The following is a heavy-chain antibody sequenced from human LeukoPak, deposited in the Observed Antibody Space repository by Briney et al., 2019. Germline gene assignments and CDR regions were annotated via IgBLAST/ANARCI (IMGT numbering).Heavy chain of an antibody. Sequence: SETLSLTCAGYGGSFSGYYWSWIRQPPGKGVEWIGEINHSGSTNYNPCLKSRVTISVDTSKNQFSLKLSSVTAADTAVYYCARANQLLYGPDAFDIWGQGTMVTVSS. J-gene: IGHJ3*02. D-gene: IGHD2-2*02. CDR3: ARANQLLYGPDAFDI. CDR1: GGSFSGYY. CDR2: INHSGST. V-gene: IGHV4-34*01.